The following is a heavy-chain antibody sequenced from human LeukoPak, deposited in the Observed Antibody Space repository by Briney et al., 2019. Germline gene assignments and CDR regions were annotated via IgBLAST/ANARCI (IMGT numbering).Heavy chain of an antibody. Sequence: PGGSLRLSCAASGFTFSSYSMNWVRQAPGKGLEWVSSISSSSSYIYYADSVKGRFTISRDNAKNSLYLQMNSLRAEDTAVYYCARAGRLVRDYYYYMDVWGKGTTVTISS. CDR2: ISSSSSYI. CDR3: ARAGRLVRDYYYYMDV. D-gene: IGHD3-10*01. J-gene: IGHJ6*03. CDR1: GFTFSSYS. V-gene: IGHV3-21*01.